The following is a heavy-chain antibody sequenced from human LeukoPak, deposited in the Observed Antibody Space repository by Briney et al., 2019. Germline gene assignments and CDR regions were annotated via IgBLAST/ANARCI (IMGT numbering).Heavy chain of an antibody. CDR1: GFTFTNYW. D-gene: IGHD5-18*01. CDR3: GRAAGDSYDY. J-gene: IGHJ4*02. CDR2: LNQDGGEK. V-gene: IGHV3-7*01. Sequence: GGSLRLSCVASGFTFTNYWMSWVRQAPGKGLECLANLNQDGGEKYYVESVKGRFTISRDNAKNSLDLQMNSLTAEDTAVYYCGRAAGDSYDYWGQGTLVTVSS.